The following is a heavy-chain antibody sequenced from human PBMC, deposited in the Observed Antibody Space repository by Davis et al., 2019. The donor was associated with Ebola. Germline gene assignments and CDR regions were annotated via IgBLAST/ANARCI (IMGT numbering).Heavy chain of an antibody. J-gene: IGHJ4*02. V-gene: IGHV3-9*01. CDR1: GFTFDDYA. D-gene: IGHD6-19*01. CDR2: ISWNSGSI. Sequence: PRGSLRLSCAASGFTFDDYAMHWVRHAPGKGLEWVSGISWNSGSIGYADSVKGRFTISRDNAKNSLYLQMNSLRAEDTALYYCAKGREYSSGPPFDYWGQGTLVTVSS. CDR3: AKGREYSSGPPFDY.